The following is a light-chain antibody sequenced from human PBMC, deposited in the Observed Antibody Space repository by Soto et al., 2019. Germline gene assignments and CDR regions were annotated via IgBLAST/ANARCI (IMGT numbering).Light chain of an antibody. J-gene: IGKJ1*01. Sequence: DIQMTQSPSSLSASVGDTVTLTCRASQDVDTWLAWFQQRPGKAPKLLISQASTLASGVPSRFSGSGSGTVFTLTISILQPDDFATYFCQQYHTYWWSFGPGSKVEIK. V-gene: IGKV1-5*03. CDR1: QDVDTW. CDR3: QQYHTYWWS. CDR2: QAS.